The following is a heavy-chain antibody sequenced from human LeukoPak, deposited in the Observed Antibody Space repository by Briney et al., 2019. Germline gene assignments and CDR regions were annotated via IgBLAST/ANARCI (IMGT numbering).Heavy chain of an antibody. CDR1: GGSISSYY. CDR2: IYYSGST. Sequence: SETLSLTCTVSGGSISSYYWSWIPQPPGKGLEWIGYIYYSGSTNYNPSLKSRVTISVDTSKNQFSLKLSTVTAADTAVYYCARATQGYNWFDPWGQGTLVSVSS. V-gene: IGHV4-59*01. CDR3: ARATQGYNWFDP. J-gene: IGHJ5*02.